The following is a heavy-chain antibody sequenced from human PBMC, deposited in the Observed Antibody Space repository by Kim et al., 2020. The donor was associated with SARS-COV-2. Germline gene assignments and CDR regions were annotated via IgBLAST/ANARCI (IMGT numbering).Heavy chain of an antibody. V-gene: IGHV3-23*01. J-gene: IGHJ4*02. Sequence: KGRFIISRDNSKNTLYLQMNSLRAEDTAVYYCAKGLRTSCYTADDYWGQGTLVTVSS. D-gene: IGHD2-2*02. CDR3: AKGLRTSCYTADDY.